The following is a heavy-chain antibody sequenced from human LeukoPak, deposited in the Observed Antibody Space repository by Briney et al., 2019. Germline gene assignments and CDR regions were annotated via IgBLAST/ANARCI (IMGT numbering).Heavy chain of an antibody. Sequence: SETLSLTCAVYGGSFSGYYWSWIRQPPGKGLEWIGEINHSGSTNYNPSLKSRVTISVDTSKNQFSLKLSSVTAADTAVYYCARGLTIFGVVIMSFDYWGQGTVVTVSS. D-gene: IGHD3-3*01. CDR1: GGSFSGYY. J-gene: IGHJ4*02. CDR3: ARGLTIFGVVIMSFDY. V-gene: IGHV4-34*01. CDR2: INHSGST.